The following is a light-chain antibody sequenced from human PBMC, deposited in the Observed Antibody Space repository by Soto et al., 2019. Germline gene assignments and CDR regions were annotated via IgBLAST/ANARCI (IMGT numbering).Light chain of an antibody. CDR2: GAS. J-gene: IGKJ1*01. CDR1: QGIGNA. CDR3: QQYGSSLWT. Sequence: TQSPSSLSASVGDRVTISCRASQGIGNALAWYQQKPGQAPRLLIYGASSRATGIPDRFSGSGSGTDFTLTISRLEPEDFAVYYCQQYGSSLWTFGQGTKVDIK. V-gene: IGKV3-20*01.